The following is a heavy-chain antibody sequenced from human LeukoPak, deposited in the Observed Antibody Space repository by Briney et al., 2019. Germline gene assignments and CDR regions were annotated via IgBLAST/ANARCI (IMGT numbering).Heavy chain of an antibody. CDR2: INPNSGGT. J-gene: IGHJ4*02. V-gene: IGHV1-2*02. CDR3: ARARVDTAMALGY. D-gene: IGHD5-18*01. Sequence: ASVKVSCKASGYTFTSYGISWVRQAPGQGLEWMGWINPNSGGTNYAQKFQGRVTMTRDTSISTAYMELSRLRSDDTAVYYCARARVDTAMALGYWGQGTLVTVSS. CDR1: GYTFTSYG.